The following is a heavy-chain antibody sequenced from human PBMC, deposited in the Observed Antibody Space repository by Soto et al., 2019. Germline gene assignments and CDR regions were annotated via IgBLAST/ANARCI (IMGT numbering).Heavy chain of an antibody. D-gene: IGHD3-3*01. CDR1: GFTFSSYA. V-gene: IGHV3-23*01. Sequence: GGSLRLSCAASGFTFSSYAMSWVRQAPGKGLEWVSAISGSGGSTYYADSVKGRFTISRDNAKNSLYLQMNSLRAEDTALYYCAKDKVTIFGVVIFDVWGQGTTVTVSS. J-gene: IGHJ6*02. CDR3: AKDKVTIFGVVIFDV. CDR2: ISGSGGST.